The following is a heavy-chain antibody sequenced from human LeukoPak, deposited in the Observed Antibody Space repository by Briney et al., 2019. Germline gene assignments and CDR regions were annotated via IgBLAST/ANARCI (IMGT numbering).Heavy chain of an antibody. Sequence: GGSLRLSCAASGFDFSAYTMTWVRQAPGKGLEWVSVISGDSDAFSHAASLRGRFTISRDNAKNSLYLQMSGLRVDDTAVYFCVRVENRRAAGNRMDYWGQGTLVTVSS. CDR2: ISGDSDAF. CDR1: GFDFSAYT. D-gene: IGHD2-15*01. J-gene: IGHJ4*02. CDR3: VRVENRRAAGNRMDY. V-gene: IGHV3-21*01.